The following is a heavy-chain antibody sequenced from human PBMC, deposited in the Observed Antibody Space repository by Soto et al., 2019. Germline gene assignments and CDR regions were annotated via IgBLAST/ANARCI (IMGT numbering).Heavy chain of an antibody. D-gene: IGHD4-17*01. CDR2: ISYDGNNK. Sequence: QVQLVESGGGAVQPGGSRRLSCAASEFTFSNYAMPWVRQAPGKGLQWLAVISYDGNNKYYADSVEGRFTISRDNSKNTVYLQMNSLRLEDTAVYYCARGPSYSDSYFDHWGQGTLVTVSS. V-gene: IGHV3-30*03. J-gene: IGHJ4*02. CDR1: EFTFSNYA. CDR3: ARGPSYSDSYFDH.